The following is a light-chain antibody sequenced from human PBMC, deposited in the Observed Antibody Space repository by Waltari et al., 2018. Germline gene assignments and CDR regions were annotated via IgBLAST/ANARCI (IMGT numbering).Light chain of an antibody. CDR1: QSVSSN. V-gene: IGKV3-20*01. J-gene: IGKJ4*01. CDR2: GAS. CDR3: QQYGSSPLT. Sequence: EIVLTQSPATLSVSPGERATLSCRASQSVSSNLAWYQQKPGQAPRLLIYGASTRATGNPDRFSGSGSGTDFTLTISRLEPEDFAVYYCQQYGSSPLTFGGGTKVEIK.